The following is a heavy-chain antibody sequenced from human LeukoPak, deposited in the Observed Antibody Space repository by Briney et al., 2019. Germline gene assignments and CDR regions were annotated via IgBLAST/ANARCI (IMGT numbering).Heavy chain of an antibody. J-gene: IGHJ4*02. V-gene: IGHV3-23*01. CDR3: AKYYGDYGSVDY. Sequence: GGSLRLSCAASGFTFSSYAMSWVRQAPGKGLEWVSAISGSGGSTYYADSVRGRFTISRDNSKNTLYLQMNSLRAEDTAVYYCAKYYGDYGSVDYWGQGTLVTVSS. CDR2: ISGSGGST. D-gene: IGHD4-17*01. CDR1: GFTFSSYA.